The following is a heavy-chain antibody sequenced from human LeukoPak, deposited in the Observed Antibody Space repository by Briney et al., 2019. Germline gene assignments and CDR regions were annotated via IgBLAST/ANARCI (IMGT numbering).Heavy chain of an antibody. D-gene: IGHD3-16*01. CDR1: GLTLSNSA. Sequence: GGSLRLSCAASGLTLSNSAMGWVRQAPGKGLEWVSVISRSGENTYYADSVKGRFTVSRDSSKNTLYVQMNSLRAEDTAVYYCASWGAGGNSWGQGTLVTVSS. V-gene: IGHV3-23*01. CDR3: ASWGAGGNS. J-gene: IGHJ4*02. CDR2: ISRSGENT.